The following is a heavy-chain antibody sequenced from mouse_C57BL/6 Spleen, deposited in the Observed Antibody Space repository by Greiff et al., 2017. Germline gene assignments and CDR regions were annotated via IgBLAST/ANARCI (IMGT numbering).Heavy chain of an antibody. J-gene: IGHJ3*01. Sequence: EVQLQQSGPELVKPGASVKIPCKASGYTFTDYNMDWVKQSHGKSLEWIGDINPNNGGTNYNQKFKGKATLTVDKSSSTAYMELRSLTSEDTAVYYCASLYGNYEFAYWGQGTLVTVSA. D-gene: IGHD2-1*01. CDR2: INPNNGGT. CDR3: ASLYGNYEFAY. CDR1: GYTFTDYN. V-gene: IGHV1-18*01.